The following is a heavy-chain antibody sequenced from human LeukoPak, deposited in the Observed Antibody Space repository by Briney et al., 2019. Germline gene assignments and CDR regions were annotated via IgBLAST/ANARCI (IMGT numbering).Heavy chain of an antibody. CDR3: TRPLLWFGELRDY. V-gene: IGHV3-49*04. CDR1: GFTFGDYA. CDR2: IRSKAYGGTT. J-gene: IGHJ4*02. D-gene: IGHD3-10*01. Sequence: PGGSLRLSCTASGFTFGDYAMSWVRQAPGKGLEWVCFIRSKAYGGTTEYAASVKGRFTISRDDSKSIAYLQMNSLKTEDTAVYYCTRPLLWFGELRDYWGQGTLVTVSS.